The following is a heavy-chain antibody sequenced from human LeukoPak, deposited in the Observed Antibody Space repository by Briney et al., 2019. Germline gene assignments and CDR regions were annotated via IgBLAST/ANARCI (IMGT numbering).Heavy chain of an antibody. CDR1: GFTFSDYY. V-gene: IGHV3-11*01. CDR2: ISSSGSTI. D-gene: IGHD1-14*01. Sequence: GGSLRLSCAASGFTFSDYYMSWIRQAPGKGLEWVSYISSSGSTIYYAHFVKGRFTISRDNAKNLLYLQMNSLRAEDTAVYYCARAGRDVGNDYWGQGTLVTVSS. CDR3: ARAGRDVGNDY. J-gene: IGHJ4*02.